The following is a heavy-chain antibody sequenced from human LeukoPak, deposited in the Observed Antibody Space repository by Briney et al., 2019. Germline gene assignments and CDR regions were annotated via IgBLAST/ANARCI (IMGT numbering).Heavy chain of an antibody. CDR2: ISSSSSYI. Sequence: PGGSLRLSCAASGFTFSSYSMNWVRQAPGKGLEWVSSISSSSSYIYYADSVKGRFIISRDNAKNSLYLQMNSLRAEDTAVYYCARGQEDYCDYHDYWGQGTLVTVSS. D-gene: IGHD4-17*01. V-gene: IGHV3-21*01. J-gene: IGHJ4*02. CDR1: GFTFSSYS. CDR3: ARGQEDYCDYHDY.